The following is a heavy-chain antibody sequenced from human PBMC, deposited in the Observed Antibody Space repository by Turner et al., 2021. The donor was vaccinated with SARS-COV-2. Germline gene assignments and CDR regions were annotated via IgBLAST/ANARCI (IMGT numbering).Heavy chain of an antibody. V-gene: IGHV3-30*18. D-gene: IGHD3-10*01. CDR2: ISYDGRQK. Sequence: QAQLVESGGGVVQPGRSQRLSCVTSGFSFSNYAMHWVRQAPGKGLEWVAVISYDGRQKYYADSVKGRFTISRDDSKNTVFLQMNSLRPEDTAVYYCAKEEFGYDYWGQGTLVTVSS. J-gene: IGHJ4*02. CDR3: AKEEFGYDY. CDR1: GFSFSNYA.